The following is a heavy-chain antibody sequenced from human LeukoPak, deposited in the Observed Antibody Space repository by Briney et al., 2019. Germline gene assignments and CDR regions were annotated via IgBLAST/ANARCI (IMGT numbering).Heavy chain of an antibody. J-gene: IGHJ4*02. Sequence: ASVKVSCKASGYTFTSYDINWVRQATGQGLEWMGWMNPNSGNTGYAQKFQGRVTITRNTSISTAYMELSSLRSEDTAVYYCARRGKSSGYAYDYWGQGTLVIVSS. CDR2: MNPNSGNT. CDR3: ARRGKSSGYAYDY. D-gene: IGHD3-22*01. V-gene: IGHV1-8*03. CDR1: GYTFTSYD.